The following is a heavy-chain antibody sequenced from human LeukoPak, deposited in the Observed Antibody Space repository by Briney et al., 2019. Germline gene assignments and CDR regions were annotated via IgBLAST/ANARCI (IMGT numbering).Heavy chain of an antibody. CDR1: GGSFSGYY. V-gene: IGHV4-34*01. D-gene: IGHD3-22*01. CDR3: ARGQWLPVFDF. J-gene: IGHJ4*02. Sequence: SETLSLTCAVYGGSFSGYYWSWIRQPPGKGLEWIGEINHSGSTNYNPSLKSRVTISVDTSKNHFSLKLSSVTAADTAVYYCARGQWLPVFDFWGQGTLVTVSS. CDR2: INHSGST.